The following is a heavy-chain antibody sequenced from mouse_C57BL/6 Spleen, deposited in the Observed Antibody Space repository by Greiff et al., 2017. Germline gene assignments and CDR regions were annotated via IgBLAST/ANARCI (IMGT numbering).Heavy chain of an antibody. CDR3: ARHGDYGRNYWYFDV. D-gene: IGHD1-1*01. CDR1: GFSLTSYG. J-gene: IGHJ1*03. Sequence: QVQLQQSGPGLVAPSQSLSITCTVSGFSLTSYGVHWVRQPPGKGLEWLVVIWSDGSTTYNSALKSRLSISKDNSKSQVFLKMNSLQTDDTAMYYCARHGDYGRNYWYFDVWGTGTTVTVSS. V-gene: IGHV2-6-1*01. CDR2: IWSDGST.